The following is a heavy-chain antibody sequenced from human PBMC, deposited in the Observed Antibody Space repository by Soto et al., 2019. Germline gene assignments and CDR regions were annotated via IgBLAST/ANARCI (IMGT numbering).Heavy chain of an antibody. Sequence: QVTLKESGPVLVKPTETLTLTCTVSGFSLSNARMGVSWIRQPPGQALEWLAHIFSNDEKSYSTSLKSRLTISKDTSKSQVVLTMTNMDPVDTATYYCARIGGDGSSGVYFDYWGQGTLVTVSS. CDR1: GFSLSNARMG. J-gene: IGHJ4*02. D-gene: IGHD1-26*01. CDR2: IFSNDEK. CDR3: ARIGGDGSSGVYFDY. V-gene: IGHV2-26*01.